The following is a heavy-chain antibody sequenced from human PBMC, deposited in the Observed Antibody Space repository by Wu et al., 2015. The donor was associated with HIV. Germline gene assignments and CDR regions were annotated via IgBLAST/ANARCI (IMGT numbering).Heavy chain of an antibody. CDR1: GYTFTDYY. CDR2: INPNTGDT. V-gene: IGHV1-2*02. Sequence: QVQLVQSGAEVQKSGASLRVSCKTSGYTFTDYYIHWVRQAPGQGLQWMGWINPNTGDTNYAETFKGRVTMTRDTSISTVYMVLTSLKFNDTATYYCARDHQGRRDVWGLGTTVTVSS. D-gene: IGHD2-2*01. J-gene: IGHJ6*02. CDR3: ARDHQGRRDV.